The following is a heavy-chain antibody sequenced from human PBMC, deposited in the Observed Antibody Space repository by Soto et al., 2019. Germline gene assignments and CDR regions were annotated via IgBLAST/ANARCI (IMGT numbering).Heavy chain of an antibody. Sequence: SETLALTCTVPGGSISSSSYNWGWIRQPPGKGLEWIGSIYYSGSTYYNPSLKSRVTISVDTSKNQFSLNMSSVTAADTAVYYCATAVLRYFDWLLSYFDYWGQGTLVTVSS. CDR3: ATAVLRYFDWLLSYFDY. CDR1: GGSISSSSYN. J-gene: IGHJ4*02. CDR2: IYYSGST. D-gene: IGHD3-9*01. V-gene: IGHV4-39*01.